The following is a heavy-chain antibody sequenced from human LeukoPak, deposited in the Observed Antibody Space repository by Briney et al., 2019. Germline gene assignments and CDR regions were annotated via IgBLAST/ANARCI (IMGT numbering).Heavy chain of an antibody. CDR1: GFTFSSYA. V-gene: IGHV3-23*01. D-gene: IGHD3-22*01. CDR2: FSGSGGST. CDR3: AKDDSGYYSEIPH. J-gene: IGHJ4*02. Sequence: GGSLRLSCAASGFTFSSYAMSWVRQAPGKGLEWVSAFSGSGGSTYYADSVKGRFTISRDNSKNTLYLQMNSLRAEDTAVYYCAKDDSGYYSEIPHWGQGTLVTVSS.